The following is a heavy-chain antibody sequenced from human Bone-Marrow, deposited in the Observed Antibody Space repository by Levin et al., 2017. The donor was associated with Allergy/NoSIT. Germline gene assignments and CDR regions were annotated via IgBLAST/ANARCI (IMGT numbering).Heavy chain of an antibody. V-gene: IGHV4-59*01. CDR3: ARGRGSGNYYSKTLDY. CDR1: GGSISSYY. Sequence: PGGSLSLTCTVSGGSISSYYWSWIRQPPGKGLEWIGYIYDSGGANYNPSLKSPVTISLDTSKNQVSLKLSSVTAADTAVYYCARGRGSGNYYSKTLDYWGQGTLVTVSS. J-gene: IGHJ4*02. D-gene: IGHD3-10*01. CDR2: IYDSGGA.